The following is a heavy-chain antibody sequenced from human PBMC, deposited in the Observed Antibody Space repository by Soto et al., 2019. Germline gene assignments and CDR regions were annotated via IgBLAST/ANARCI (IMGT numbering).Heavy chain of an antibody. CDR2: INSDGSST. J-gene: IGHJ3*02. V-gene: IGHV3-74*01. Sequence: EVQLVESGGGLVQPGGSQRLSCAASGFTFSTYWMHWVRQAPGKGLVWVSRINSDGSSTSYADSVKGRFTISRDNAKNTLYLQMNSLRAEDTAMLYCARVRCSGGSCRDAYDIWGQGTMVTVSS. D-gene: IGHD2-15*01. CDR3: ARVRCSGGSCRDAYDI. CDR1: GFTFSTYW.